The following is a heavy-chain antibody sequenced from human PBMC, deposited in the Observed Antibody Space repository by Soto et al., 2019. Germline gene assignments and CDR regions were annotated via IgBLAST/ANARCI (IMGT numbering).Heavy chain of an antibody. CDR3: ARRSTVTYDY. D-gene: IGHD4-17*01. CDR2: FYYSQST. V-gene: IGHV4-39*01. CDR1: GGSLTSNSYY. Sequence: ETLSLTCTVSGGSLTSNSYYWGWIRQPPGKGLEWIGSFYYSQSTYFNPSLKSRVTISVETSKNQYSLKLSAVTAADTAVYYCARRSTVTYDYWGQGILVTVSS. J-gene: IGHJ4*02.